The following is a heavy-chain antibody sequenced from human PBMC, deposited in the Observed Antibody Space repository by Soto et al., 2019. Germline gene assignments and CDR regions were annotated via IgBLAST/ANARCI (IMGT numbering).Heavy chain of an antibody. Sequence: GGSLRLSCAASGFSFSGYWMSWVRQAPGKWPEWVANIKEDGTEQHYVDSVKGRFTISRDNSENSLFLQMNNLRAEDSAIYYCAITTCTVSYWFYPWGPXTQVTVSS. CDR1: GFSFSGYW. V-gene: IGHV3-7*03. CDR3: AITTCTVSYWFYP. D-gene: IGHD2-2*01. J-gene: IGHJ5*02. CDR2: IKEDGTEQ.